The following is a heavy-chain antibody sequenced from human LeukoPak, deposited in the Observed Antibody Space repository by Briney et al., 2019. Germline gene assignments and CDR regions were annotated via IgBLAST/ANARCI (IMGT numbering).Heavy chain of an antibody. CDR3: ATHAY. J-gene: IGHJ4*02. V-gene: IGHV3-7*01. CDR1: GFTFSSYA. CDR2: IKQDGSEK. Sequence: GGSLRLSCAASGFTFSSYAMSWVRQAPGKGLEWVANIKQDGSEKYYVDSVKGRFTISRDNAKNSLYLQMNSLRAEDTAVYYCATHAYWGQGTLVTVSS.